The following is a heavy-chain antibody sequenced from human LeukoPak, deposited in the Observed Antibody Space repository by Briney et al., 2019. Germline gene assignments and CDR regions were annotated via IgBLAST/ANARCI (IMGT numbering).Heavy chain of an antibody. CDR1: GGSISSGGYY. CDR3: AGMTTVVTDQYYFDY. Sequence: PSETLSLTCTVSGGSISSGGYYWSWIRQPPGKGLEWIGEINHSGSTNYNPSLKSRVTISVDTSKNQFSLKLSSVTAADTAVYYCAGMTTVVTDQYYFDYWGQGTLVTVSS. CDR2: INHSGST. D-gene: IGHD4-23*01. J-gene: IGHJ4*02. V-gene: IGHV4-39*07.